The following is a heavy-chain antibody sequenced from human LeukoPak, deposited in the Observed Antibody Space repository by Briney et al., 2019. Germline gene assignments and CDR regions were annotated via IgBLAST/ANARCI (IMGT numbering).Heavy chain of an antibody. CDR3: ARGPPNYYGSGSYPDY. V-gene: IGHV1-2*02. Sequence: ASVKVSCKASGYTFSDYYIHWVRQAPGQGLEWMGWINPNSGGTNFAQKFQDRVTMTRDTSISTAYMEVSRLRSDDTAVYYCARGPPNYYGSGSYPDYWGQGTLVTVSS. D-gene: IGHD3-10*01. J-gene: IGHJ4*02. CDR1: GYTFSDYY. CDR2: INPNSGGT.